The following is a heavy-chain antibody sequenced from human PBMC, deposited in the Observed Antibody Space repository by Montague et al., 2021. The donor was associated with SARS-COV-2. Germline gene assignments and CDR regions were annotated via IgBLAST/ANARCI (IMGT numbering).Heavy chain of an antibody. D-gene: IGHD2-15*01. CDR2: IYYSGST. V-gene: IGHV4-59*08. Sequence: SETLSLTCTVSGGSISSYYWSWIRQPPGKGLEWIGYIYYSGSTNYNPSLKSRVTISVDTSKNQFSLKLSSVTAADTAVYYCARLRRPIYCSGSSCYSYNWLDPWGQGTLVTVSS. CDR3: ARLRRPIYCSGSSCYSYNWLDP. CDR1: GGSISSYY. J-gene: IGHJ5*02.